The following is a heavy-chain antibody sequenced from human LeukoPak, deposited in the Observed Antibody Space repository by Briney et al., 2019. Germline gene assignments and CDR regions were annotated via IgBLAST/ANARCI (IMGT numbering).Heavy chain of an antibody. D-gene: IGHD6-13*01. CDR2: ISGSGAST. V-gene: IGHV3-23*01. J-gene: IGHJ4*02. Sequence: GGSLRLSCAASGFIFSSYAMSWVRQAPGKGLECVLAISGSGASTYYADSVKGRFTISRDNSKNTLYLQMNSLRAEDTAVYYCARNYVYSSSPFDYWGQGTLVTVSS. CDR1: GFIFSSYA. CDR3: ARNYVYSSSPFDY.